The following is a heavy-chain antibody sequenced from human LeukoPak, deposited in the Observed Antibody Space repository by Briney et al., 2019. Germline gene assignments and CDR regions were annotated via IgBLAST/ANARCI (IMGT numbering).Heavy chain of an antibody. V-gene: IGHV4-59*04. Sequence: SSETLSLTCTVSGGSISSYYWSWIRQPPGKGLEWIGSIYHSGSTYYNPSLKSRVTISVDTSKNQFSLKLSSVTAADTAVYYCARLTGHDFWSGYSFDPWGQGTLVTVSS. CDR2: IYHSGST. J-gene: IGHJ5*02. CDR1: GGSISSYY. D-gene: IGHD3-3*01. CDR3: ARLTGHDFWSGYSFDP.